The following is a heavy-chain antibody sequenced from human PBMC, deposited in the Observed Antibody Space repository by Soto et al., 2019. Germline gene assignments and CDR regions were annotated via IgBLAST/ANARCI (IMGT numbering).Heavy chain of an antibody. V-gene: IGHV4-31*03. CDR3: ARGNGSGSYYYYYYYGMDV. J-gene: IGHJ6*02. CDR2: IYYSGST. CDR1: GGSISSGGYY. D-gene: IGHD3-10*01. Sequence: SETLSLTCTVSGGSISSGGYYWSWIRQHPGKGLEWIGYIYYSGSTYYNPSLKSRVTISVDTSKNQFSLRLSSVTAADTAVYYCARGNGSGSYYYYYYYGMDVWGQGTTVTVSS.